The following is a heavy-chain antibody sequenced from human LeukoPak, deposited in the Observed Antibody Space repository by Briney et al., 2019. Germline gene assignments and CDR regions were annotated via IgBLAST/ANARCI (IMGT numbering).Heavy chain of an antibody. CDR1: GFTFSSYG. CDR2: IRYDGNNK. J-gene: IGHJ4*02. V-gene: IGHV3-30*02. Sequence: GGSLRLSCAASGFTFSSYGMHWVRQAPGKGLEWVAFIRYDGNNKDYADSVKGRFTISRDNSKNTLFLQMNSLRAEDTAVYYCARFYGGNSGTHFDYWGQGTLVTVSS. D-gene: IGHD4-23*01. CDR3: ARFYGGNSGTHFDY.